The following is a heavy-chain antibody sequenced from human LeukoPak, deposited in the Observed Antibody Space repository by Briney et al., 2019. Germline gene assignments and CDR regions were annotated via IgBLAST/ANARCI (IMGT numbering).Heavy chain of an antibody. CDR1: GYTFTSYY. D-gene: IGHD3-9*01. J-gene: IGHJ4*02. V-gene: IGHV1-46*01. CDR3: SGAILTGYYPHLDY. CDR2: INPSGGST. Sequence: ASVKVSCKASGYTFTSYYMHWVRQAPGQGLEWMGIINPSGGSTSYAQKFQGRVTMTRDTSTSTVYMELSSLRSEDTAMYYCSGAILTGYYPHLDYWGQGTLVTVSS.